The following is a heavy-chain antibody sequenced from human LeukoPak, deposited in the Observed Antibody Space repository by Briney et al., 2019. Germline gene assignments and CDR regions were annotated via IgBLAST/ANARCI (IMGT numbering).Heavy chain of an antibody. CDR1: GFTFSSYG. CDR2: ISYDGSNK. V-gene: IGHV3-30*18. CDR3: AKDIGYSSSSGIDC. D-gene: IGHD6-6*01. J-gene: IGHJ4*02. Sequence: PGGSLRLSCAASGFTFSSYGMHWVRQAPGKGLEGVAVISYDGSNKYYAGSVKGRFTISRDNSKNTLYLQMNSLRAEDTAVYYCAKDIGYSSSSGIDCWGQGTLVTVSS.